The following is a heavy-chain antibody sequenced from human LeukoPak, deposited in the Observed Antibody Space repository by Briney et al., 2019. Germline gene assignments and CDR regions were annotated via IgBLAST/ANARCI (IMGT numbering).Heavy chain of an antibody. CDR3: ARVIAAHQGRYYFDY. D-gene: IGHD6-6*01. CDR1: GGSISSSSYY. CDR2: IYYSGST. Sequence: PSETLSLTCTVSGGSISSSSYYWGWIRQPPGKGLEWIGSIYYSGSTYYNPSLKSRVTISVDTSKNRFSLKLSSVTAADTAVYYCARVIAAHQGRYYFDYWGQGTLVTVSS. J-gene: IGHJ4*02. V-gene: IGHV4-39*07.